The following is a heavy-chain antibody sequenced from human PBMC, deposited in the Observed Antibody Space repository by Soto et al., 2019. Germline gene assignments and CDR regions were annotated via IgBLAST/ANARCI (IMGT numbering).Heavy chain of an antibody. Sequence: GESLKISCKGSGYSFTSYWIGWVRQMPGKGLEWMGIIYPGDSDTRYSPSFQGQVTISADKPISTAYLQWSSLKASDTAMYYCAVAGKDYYYGMDVWGQGTTVTVSS. CDR1: GYSFTSYW. V-gene: IGHV5-51*04. J-gene: IGHJ6*02. D-gene: IGHD6-19*01. CDR2: IYPGDSDT. CDR3: AVAGKDYYYGMDV.